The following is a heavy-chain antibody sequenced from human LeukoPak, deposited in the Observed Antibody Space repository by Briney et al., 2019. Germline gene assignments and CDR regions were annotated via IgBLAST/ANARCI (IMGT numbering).Heavy chain of an antibody. CDR3: ARDRSRMVRGIDALDL. V-gene: IGHV3-11*01. CDR2: ISSSGSTR. CDR1: GFTFNDCY. D-gene: IGHD3-10*01. J-gene: IGHJ3*01. Sequence: PGGFLRLSCAASGFTFNDCYMNWIRQAPGKGLEWVSYISSSGSTRYYADSLKGRFTISRDNAGNSLYLQMDSLRADDTAVYYCARDRSRMVRGIDALDLWGQGTMVTVSS.